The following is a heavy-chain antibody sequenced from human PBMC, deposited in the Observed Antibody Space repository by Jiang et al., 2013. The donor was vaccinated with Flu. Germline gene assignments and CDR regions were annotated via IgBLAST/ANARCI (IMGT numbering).Heavy chain of an antibody. CDR3: AHKLAGDYGDYAAY. CDR1: GFSLTTPGVG. D-gene: IGHD4-17*01. J-gene: IGHJ4*02. Sequence: KPTQTLTLTCTVSGFSLTTPGVGVGWVRQPPGKALEWLAFIYWNDDELYSPSLKTRLTATKDMSKKQVVLTVTNVDPVDTATYYCAHKLAGDYGDYAAYWGQGTLITVSS. V-gene: IGHV2-5*01. CDR2: IYWNDDE.